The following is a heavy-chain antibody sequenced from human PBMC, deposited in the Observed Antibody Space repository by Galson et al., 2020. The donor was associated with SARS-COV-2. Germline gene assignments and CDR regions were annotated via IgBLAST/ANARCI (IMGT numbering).Heavy chain of an antibody. V-gene: IGHV4-59*01. CDR3: AKRVFRGGYWFDP. CDR2: IYYTGST. D-gene: IGHD3-10*01. Sequence: SETLSPTCPVSGGSISSYSWIWLRQPPGKGLDWLGYIYYTGSTNYNPSLKSRVTTSVDMSKNQFSLKLSSVTAADTAMYSCAKRVFRGGYWFDPWGQGTLVSVSS. J-gene: IGHJ5*02. CDR1: GGSISSYS.